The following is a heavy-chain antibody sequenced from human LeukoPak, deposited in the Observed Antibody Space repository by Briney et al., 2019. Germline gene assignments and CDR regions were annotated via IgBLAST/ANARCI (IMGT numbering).Heavy chain of an antibody. V-gene: IGHV3-23*01. CDR2: ISGSGGST. Sequence: GGSLRLSCAASGFTFSDYYMSWIHQAPGKGLEWVSAISGSGGSTYYADSVKGRFTISRDNSKNTLYLQMNSLRAEDTAVYYCAKWGPLLGSSWPIDYWGQGTLVTVSS. J-gene: IGHJ4*02. CDR3: AKWGPLLGSSWPIDY. D-gene: IGHD6-13*01. CDR1: GFTFSDYY.